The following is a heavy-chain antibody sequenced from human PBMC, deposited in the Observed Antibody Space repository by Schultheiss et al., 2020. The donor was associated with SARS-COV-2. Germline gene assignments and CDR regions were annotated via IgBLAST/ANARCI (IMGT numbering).Heavy chain of an antibody. CDR2: TYYSGST. CDR1: GGSISSGGYY. V-gene: IGHV4-31*01. CDR3: ARQEAFDI. J-gene: IGHJ3*02. Sequence: SETLSLTCTVSGGSISSGGYYWSWIRQHPGKGLEWIGYTYYSGSTNYNPSLKRLVTISVYTSKNEFSLKFSSVTAADTAVYYCARQEAFDIWGQGTMVTVSS.